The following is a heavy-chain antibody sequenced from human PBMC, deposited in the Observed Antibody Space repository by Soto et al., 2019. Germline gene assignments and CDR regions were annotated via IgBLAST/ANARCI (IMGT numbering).Heavy chain of an antibody. V-gene: IGHV4-34*01. D-gene: IGHD3-3*01. Sequence: SETLSLTLAVYGGSFSGYYWSWIRQHPGKGLEWIGEINHSGSTNYNPSLKSRVTISVDTSKNQFSLKLISVTAADTAVYYCAREETYYDFWSGYYTNYYYYGMDVWGQGTTVTV. J-gene: IGHJ6*02. CDR1: GGSFSGYY. CDR2: INHSGST. CDR3: AREETYYDFWSGYYTNYYYYGMDV.